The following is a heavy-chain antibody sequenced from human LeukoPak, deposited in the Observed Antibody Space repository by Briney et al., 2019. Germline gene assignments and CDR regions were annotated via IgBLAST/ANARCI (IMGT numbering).Heavy chain of an antibody. J-gene: IGHJ4*02. CDR2: INIDVSST. CDR3: AKVGAEGY. V-gene: IGHV3-74*01. Sequence: VGSLRLSCAASGFTFSNYWMYWVRETPGKRLVCVSHINIDVSSTNYTDSLRGAVTISRDNANNTLYLEMNSLRAENTVVYYCAKVGAEGYWGQGTLVTVSS. CDR1: GFTFSNYW. D-gene: IGHD1-26*01.